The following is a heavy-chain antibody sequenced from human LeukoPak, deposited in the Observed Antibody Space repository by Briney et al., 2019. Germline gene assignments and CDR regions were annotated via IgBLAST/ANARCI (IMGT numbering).Heavy chain of an antibody. Sequence: GGSLRLSCAASGFTFSSYWMSWVRQAPGKGLEWVANTKQDGSEKYYVDSVKGRFTISRDNAKNSLYLQMNSLRAEDTAVYYCARDTTIFGVVTTSFDYWGQGTLVTVSS. CDR3: ARDTTIFGVVTTSFDY. D-gene: IGHD3-3*01. V-gene: IGHV3-7*01. CDR2: TKQDGSEK. J-gene: IGHJ4*02. CDR1: GFTFSSYW.